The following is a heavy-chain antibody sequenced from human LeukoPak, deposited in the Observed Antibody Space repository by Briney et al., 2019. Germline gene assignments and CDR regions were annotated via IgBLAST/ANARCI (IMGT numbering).Heavy chain of an antibody. Sequence: GGSLRLSCAASGFTVSSYWMSWVRQAPGKGLEWVANINQDGSGKYYVDSVKGRFTISRDNAKNSLYLQMNSLRAEDTAVYYCARVVGAGYFDLWGRGTLVTVSS. D-gene: IGHD1-26*01. V-gene: IGHV3-7*01. CDR3: ARVVGAGYFDL. J-gene: IGHJ2*01. CDR2: INQDGSGK. CDR1: GFTVSSYW.